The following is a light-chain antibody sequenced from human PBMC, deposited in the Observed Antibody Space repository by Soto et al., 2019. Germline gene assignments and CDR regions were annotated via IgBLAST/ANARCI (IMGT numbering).Light chain of an antibody. J-gene: IGKJ4*01. V-gene: IGKV3-15*01. CDR2: GIY. CDR3: QQYNGWPLT. Sequence: EIVMTQSPATLSVSPGESATLACRASQRLNNCLAWYQQKPGQAPTLLIYGIYIRATGIPARFSGSGSGTEFTLTISSLQSEDFAVYYCQQYNGWPLTFGGGTKVEIK. CDR1: QRLNNC.